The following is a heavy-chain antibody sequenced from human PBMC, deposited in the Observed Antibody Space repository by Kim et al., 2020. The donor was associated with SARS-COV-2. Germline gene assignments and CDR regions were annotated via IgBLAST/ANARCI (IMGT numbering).Heavy chain of an antibody. D-gene: IGHD6-19*01. Sequence: YAGSVKGRFTISRENAKNSLCLQMNSLRAGDTAVYYCARGGSSGWYDFDDWGQGTLVTVSS. J-gene: IGHJ4*02. CDR3: ARGGSSGWYDFDD. V-gene: IGHV3-13*01.